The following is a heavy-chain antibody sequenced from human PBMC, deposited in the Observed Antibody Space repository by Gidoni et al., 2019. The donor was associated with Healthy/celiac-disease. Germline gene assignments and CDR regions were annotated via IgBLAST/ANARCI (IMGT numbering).Heavy chain of an antibody. J-gene: IGHJ3*02. V-gene: IGHV1-69*04. CDR2: IIPILGIA. Sequence: QVQLVQSGAEVKKPGSSVKVSCKASGGTFSSYAISWVRQAPGQGLEWMGRIIPILGIANYAQEFQGRVTITADKSTSTAYMELSSLRSEDTAVYYCARQGVELVPAAFDIWGQGTMVTVSS. CDR1: GGTFSSYA. D-gene: IGHD1-1*01. CDR3: ARQGVELVPAAFDI.